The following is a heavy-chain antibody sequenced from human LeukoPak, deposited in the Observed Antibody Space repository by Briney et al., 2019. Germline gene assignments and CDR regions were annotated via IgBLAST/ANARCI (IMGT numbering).Heavy chain of an antibody. CDR2: ISYDGSNK. J-gene: IGHJ4*02. V-gene: IGHV3-30*03. Sequence: PGGSLRLSCAASGFTFSNYGMHWVRQAPGKGLDWVAVISYDGSNKKYADSVKGRFTISRDNSQNTLYMQMNSLRAEDTAVYYCARPRSSWQNYYFDYWGQGTLVTVSS. D-gene: IGHD6-13*01. CDR1: GFTFSNYG. CDR3: ARPRSSWQNYYFDY.